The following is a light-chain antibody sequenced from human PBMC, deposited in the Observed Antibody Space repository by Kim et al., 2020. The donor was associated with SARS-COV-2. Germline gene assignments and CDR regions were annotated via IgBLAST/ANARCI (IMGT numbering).Light chain of an antibody. CDR1: DIGRKS. CDR2: YNT. CDR3: QVWDRSSDHVV. V-gene: IGLV3-21*04. Sequence: SYELTQPPSVSVAPGKTAIITCGGNDIGRKSVHWYQEKPGQAPVMVIYYNTDRPSGIPERVSGSNSGNTATLTINRVEAGDEAHYYCQVWDRSSDHVV. J-gene: IGLJ2*01.